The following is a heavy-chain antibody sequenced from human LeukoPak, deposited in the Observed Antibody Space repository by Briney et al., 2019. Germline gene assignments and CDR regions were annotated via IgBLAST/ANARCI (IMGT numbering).Heavy chain of an antibody. CDR3: ARLYCSSTSCYDFFHY. Sequence: SETLSLTCTVSGGSISNSNYYWGWIRQPPGKGLEWIGNIYYSGSTYYKPSLKSRVTISVDTSKNQFSLKLSSVTAADTAVYYCARLYCSSTSCYDFFHYWGQGTLVTVSS. D-gene: IGHD2-2*01. CDR1: GGSISNSNYY. CDR2: IYYSGST. V-gene: IGHV4-39*01. J-gene: IGHJ4*02.